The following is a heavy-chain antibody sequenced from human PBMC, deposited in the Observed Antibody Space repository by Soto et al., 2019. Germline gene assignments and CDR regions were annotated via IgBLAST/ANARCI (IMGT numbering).Heavy chain of an antibody. CDR3: AKDYYRYSSSWHLFDY. CDR2: ISYDGSNK. D-gene: IGHD6-13*01. Sequence: GGSLRLSCAASGFTFSSCGMHWVRQAPGKGLEWVAVISYDGSNKYYADSVKGRFTISRDNSKNTLYLQMNSLRAEDTAVYYCAKDYYRYSSSWHLFDYWGQGTLVTVSS. V-gene: IGHV3-30*18. J-gene: IGHJ4*02. CDR1: GFTFSSCG.